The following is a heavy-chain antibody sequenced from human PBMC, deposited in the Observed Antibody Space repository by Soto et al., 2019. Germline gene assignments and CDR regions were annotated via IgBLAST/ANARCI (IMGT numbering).Heavy chain of an antibody. V-gene: IGHV4-59*11. CDR2: IYYSGST. Sequence: PSETLSLTCNVTGDSIKTHYWRWIRQAPGKGLEWIGYIYYSGSTLYNPSLKRRVTISADTAKNQFSLRLTSLTAADTAVYYCASGWMAAFDNWGQGTLVTVSS. CDR3: ASGWMAAFDN. CDR1: GDSIKTHY. D-gene: IGHD2-2*03. J-gene: IGHJ4*02.